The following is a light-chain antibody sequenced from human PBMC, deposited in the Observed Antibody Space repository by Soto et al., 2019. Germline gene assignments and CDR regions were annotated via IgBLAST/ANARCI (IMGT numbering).Light chain of an antibody. Sequence: TRSPATLSLSPVERATLSCRANQSIKNWLAWYQQKPGKAPNLLIYTGSSLKSGVPSRFSGSGSGTDFTLTISRLQPDDFATYYCQHYNCYSEAFGQGTKVDIK. CDR1: QSIKNW. V-gene: IGKV1-5*01. CDR3: QHYNCYSEA. CDR2: TGS. J-gene: IGKJ1*01.